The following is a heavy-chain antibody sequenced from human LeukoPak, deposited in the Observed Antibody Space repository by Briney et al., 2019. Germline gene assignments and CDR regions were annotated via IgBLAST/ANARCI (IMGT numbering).Heavy chain of an antibody. CDR2: IKSKTDGRTT. D-gene: IGHD6-19*01. CDR1: GFTFSNAW. V-gene: IGHV3-15*01. J-gene: IGHJ4*02. CDR3: TTLSSGWYSIDY. Sequence: GGSLRLSCAASGFTFSNAWMSWVRQAPGKGLEWVGRIKSKTDGRTTDYAAPVKGRFTTSRDDSKNTLYLQMNSLKTEDTAVYYCTTLSSGWYSIDYWGQGTLVTVSS.